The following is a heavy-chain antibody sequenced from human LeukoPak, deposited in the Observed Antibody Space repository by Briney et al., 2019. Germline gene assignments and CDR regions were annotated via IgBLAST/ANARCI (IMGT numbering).Heavy chain of an antibody. J-gene: IGHJ4*02. Sequence: PSETLSLTRAVYGGSFSGYYWSWIRQPPGKGLEWIGEINHSGSTNYNPSLKSRVTISVDTSKNQFSLKLSSVTAADTAVYYCARGRTIDYWGQGTLVTVSS. CDR3: ARGRTIDY. V-gene: IGHV4-34*01. CDR1: GGSFSGYY. D-gene: IGHD1-14*01. CDR2: INHSGST.